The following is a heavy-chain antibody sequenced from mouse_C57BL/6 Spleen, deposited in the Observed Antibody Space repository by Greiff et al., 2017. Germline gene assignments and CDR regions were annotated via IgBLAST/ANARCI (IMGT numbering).Heavy chain of an antibody. CDR2: IYPGDGDT. V-gene: IGHV1-82*01. D-gene: IGHD1-1*01. CDR1: GYAFSSSW. J-gene: IGHJ4*01. CDR3: ARVDDCSYGYAMDD. Sequence: VQLQQSGPELVKPGASVKISCKASGYAFSSSWMNWVKQRPGKGLEWIGRIYPGDGDTNYNGKFKGKATLTADKSSSTAYMKRSSLTSEDSAVYFCARVDDCSYGYAMDDWGQATSVTASS.